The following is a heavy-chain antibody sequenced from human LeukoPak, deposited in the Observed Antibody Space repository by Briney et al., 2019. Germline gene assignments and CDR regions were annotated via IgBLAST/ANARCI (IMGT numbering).Heavy chain of an antibody. Sequence: GGSLRLSCAASGFTVSSNYTSWVRQAPGKGLEWVSVIYSGGSTYYADSVKGRFTISRDNSKNTLYLQMNSLRAEDTAVYYCARDLPITMVRGVIIRSPNAFDIWGQGTMVTVSS. J-gene: IGHJ3*02. V-gene: IGHV3-53*01. CDR2: IYSGGST. CDR3: ARDLPITMVRGVIIRSPNAFDI. D-gene: IGHD3-10*01. CDR1: GFTVSSNY.